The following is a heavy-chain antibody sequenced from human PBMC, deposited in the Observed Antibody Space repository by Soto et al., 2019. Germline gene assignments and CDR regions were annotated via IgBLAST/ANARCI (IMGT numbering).Heavy chain of an antibody. CDR3: ARVVRYSYGKGYYYYYGMDV. D-gene: IGHD5-18*01. J-gene: IGHJ6*02. Sequence: PSETLSLTCAVYGGSFSGYYWSWIRQPPGKGLEWIGEINHSGSTNYNPSLKSRVTISVDTSKNQFSLKLSSVTAADTAVYYCARVVRYSYGKGYYYYYGMDVWGQGTTVTVS. V-gene: IGHV4-34*01. CDR1: GGSFSGYY. CDR2: INHSGST.